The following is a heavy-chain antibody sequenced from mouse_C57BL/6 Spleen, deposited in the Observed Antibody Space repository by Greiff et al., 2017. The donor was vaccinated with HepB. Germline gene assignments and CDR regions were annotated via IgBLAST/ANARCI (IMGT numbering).Heavy chain of an antibody. CDR3: ARHGIYYGNPWFAY. Sequence: EVKVVESGGGLVKPGGSLKLSCAASGFTFSSYTMSWVRQTPEKRLEWVATISGGGGNTYYPDSVKGRFTISRDNAKNTLYLQMSSLRSEDTALYYCARHGIYYGNPWFAYWGQGTLVTVSA. CDR1: GFTFSSYT. D-gene: IGHD2-1*01. CDR2: ISGGGGNT. J-gene: IGHJ3*01. V-gene: IGHV5-9*01.